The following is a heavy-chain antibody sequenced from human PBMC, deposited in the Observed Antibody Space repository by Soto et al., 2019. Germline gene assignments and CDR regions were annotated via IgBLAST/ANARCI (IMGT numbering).Heavy chain of an antibody. CDR2: ISYDGSNK. CDR3: ARDGHGYCSGGSCYPPDY. J-gene: IGHJ4*02. Sequence: QVQLVESGGGVVQPGSSLRLSCAASGFTFSSYAMHWVRQAPGKGLEWVSVISYDGSNKYYADSVKGRFTISRDNSKNTLYLQMNSLRGEDTAVYYCARDGHGYCSGGSCYPPDYWGQGTLVTVSS. D-gene: IGHD2-15*01. CDR1: GFTFSSYA. V-gene: IGHV3-30-3*01.